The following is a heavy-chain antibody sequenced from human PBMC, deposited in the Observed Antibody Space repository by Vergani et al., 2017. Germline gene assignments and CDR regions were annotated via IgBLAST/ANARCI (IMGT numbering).Heavy chain of an antibody. V-gene: IGHV7-4-1*02. Sequence: QEQLVQSGSELKKPGASVKVSCKASGYSFNNYAIHWVRQAPGQGLEWMGWINPTTGNPTYAQGFTGRFVFSLDTSVSTAYLQISSLKAEDTAVYYCARVARYSYGSYYFDYWGQGTLVTVSS. CDR2: INPTTGNP. CDR1: GYSFNNYA. CDR3: ARVARYSYGSYYFDY. D-gene: IGHD5-18*01. J-gene: IGHJ4*02.